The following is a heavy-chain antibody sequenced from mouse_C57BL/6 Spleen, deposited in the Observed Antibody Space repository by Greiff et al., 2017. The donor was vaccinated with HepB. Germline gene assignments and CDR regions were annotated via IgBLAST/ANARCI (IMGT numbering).Heavy chain of an antibody. CDR1: GYSFTGYY. J-gene: IGHJ3*01. V-gene: IGHV1-42*01. Sequence: EVQLVESGPELVKPGASVKISCKASGYSFTGYYMNWVKQSPEKSLEWIGEINPSTGGTTYNQKFKAKATLTVDKSSSTAYMQLKSLTSEDSAVYYCASLYGSSYAWFAYWGQGTLVTVSA. CDR3: ASLYGSSYAWFAY. D-gene: IGHD1-1*01. CDR2: INPSTGGT.